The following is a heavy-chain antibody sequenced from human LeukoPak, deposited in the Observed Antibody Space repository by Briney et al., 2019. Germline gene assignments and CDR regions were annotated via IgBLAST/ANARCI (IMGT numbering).Heavy chain of an antibody. Sequence: SETLSLTCAVSGHSISSGYYWGWIRQPPGKGVEWIGSIYHSGTTYDTPSPKSPVTISVDTSKHQFSLKRSSVTAADTAVYYCAREEARITIFGVVMPDDAFDIWGQGTMVTVSS. CDR1: GHSISSGYY. J-gene: IGHJ3*02. CDR2: IYHSGTT. CDR3: AREEARITIFGVVMPDDAFDI. V-gene: IGHV4-38-2*02. D-gene: IGHD3-3*01.